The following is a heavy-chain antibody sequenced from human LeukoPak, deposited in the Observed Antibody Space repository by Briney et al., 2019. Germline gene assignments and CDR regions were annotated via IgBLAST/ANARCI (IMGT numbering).Heavy chain of an antibody. CDR2: INPSGGST. CDR3: ARAPRLSPFDP. Sequence: GASVKVSCKASGYTFTSYYMHWVRQAPGQGLEWVGIINPSGGSTSYAQKFQGRVTMTRDMSTSTVYMELSSLRSEDTAVYYCARAPRLSPFDPWGQGTLVTVSS. CDR1: GYTFTSYY. V-gene: IGHV1-46*01. J-gene: IGHJ5*02.